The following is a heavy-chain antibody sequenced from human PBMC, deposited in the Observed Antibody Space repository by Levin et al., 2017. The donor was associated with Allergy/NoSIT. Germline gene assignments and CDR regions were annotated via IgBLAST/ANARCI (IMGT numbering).Heavy chain of an antibody. J-gene: IGHJ4*02. CDR1: HASISSTNW. D-gene: IGHD4-23*01. CDR2: IYHSGSA. V-gene: IGHV4-4*02. Sequence: SETLSLTCAVSHASISSTNWWSWVRPPPGTGLAWIGEIYHSGSANYNPSLKSRFTMSVDRSNNEFSLNLTSVTAADTAVYFCAVVGCNSGALFHWGQGTLVTVSS. CDR3: AVVGCNSGALFH.